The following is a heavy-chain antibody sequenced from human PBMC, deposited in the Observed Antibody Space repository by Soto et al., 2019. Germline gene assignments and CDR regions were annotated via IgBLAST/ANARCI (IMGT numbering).Heavy chain of an antibody. J-gene: IGHJ4*02. CDR2: IIPIFGTA. CDR3: AGGDSSGNLWGYFDY. CDR1: GGTFSSYA. Sequence: QVQLVQSGAEEKKPGSSVKVSCKASGGTFSSYAISWVRQAPGQGLEWMGGIIPIFGTANYAQKFQGRVTMSADESTCTAYMELSRLRSEDTAVYYCAGGDSSGNLWGYFDYWGQGTLVTVSS. D-gene: IGHD3-22*01. V-gene: IGHV1-69*01.